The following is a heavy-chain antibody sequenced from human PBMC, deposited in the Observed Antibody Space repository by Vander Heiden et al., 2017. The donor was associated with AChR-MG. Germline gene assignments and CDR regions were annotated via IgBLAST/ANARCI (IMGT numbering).Heavy chain of an antibody. Sequence: QVQLVQSGAEVTKPGSSVKVHCKASGGTFSSSAISWVRQAPGQGREWMGRYIPIFGRANIAREVRDRVTITADESTSTAYMELSSLRSEGTAVYYCAGERRKRFLEWSQPRATPYNWFDPWGQGTLITVSS. D-gene: IGHD3-3*01. J-gene: IGHJ5*02. CDR2: YIPIFGRA. CDR1: GGTFSSSA. V-gene: IGHV1-69*18. CDR3: AGERRKRFLEWSQPRATPYNWFDP.